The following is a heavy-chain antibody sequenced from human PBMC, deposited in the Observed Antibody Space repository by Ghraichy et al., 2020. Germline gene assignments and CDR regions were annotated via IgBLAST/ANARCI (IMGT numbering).Heavy chain of an antibody. CDR3: ATDKGSEHDYSNYVDAFDI. V-gene: IGHV1-24*01. Sequence: ASVKVSCKVSGYTLTELSMHWVRQAPGKGLEWMGGFDPEDGETIYAQKFQGRVTMTEDTSTDTAYMELSSLRSEDTAVYYCATDKGSEHDYSNYVDAFDIWGQGTMVTVSS. J-gene: IGHJ3*02. D-gene: IGHD4-11*01. CDR2: FDPEDGET. CDR1: GYTLTELS.